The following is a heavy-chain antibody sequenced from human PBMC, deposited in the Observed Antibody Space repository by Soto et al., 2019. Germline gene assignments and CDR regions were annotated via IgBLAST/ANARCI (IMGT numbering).Heavy chain of an antibody. CDR1: GGSVSSGSYY. D-gene: IGHD1-20*01. Sequence: TLSLTCTVSGGSVSSGSYYWSWIRQPPGKALEWLALIERYDDDKYYSTCLKTRLTISKDTRKIQVVLTMDNMDPADTGTYYCARSIRGPRRFNGMDVWGQGTTVTVSS. J-gene: IGHJ6*02. CDR2: IERYDDDK. CDR3: ARSIRGPRRFNGMDV. V-gene: IGHV2-70*13.